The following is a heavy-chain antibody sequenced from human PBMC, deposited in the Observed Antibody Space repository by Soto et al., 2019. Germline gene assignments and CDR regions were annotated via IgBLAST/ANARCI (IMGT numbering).Heavy chain of an antibody. CDR1: GGSFSGYY. V-gene: IGHV4-34*01. J-gene: IGHJ4*02. CDR2: INHSGST. D-gene: IGHD5-12*01. CDR3: ARGGGVATIGIPTHLDY. Sequence: SKTLSLTCAVYGGSFSGYYWSWIRQPPGKGLEWIGEINHSGSTNYNPSLKSRVTISVDTSKNQFSLKLSSETAADTAVYYCARGGGVATIGIPTHLDYWGQGTLVTVSS.